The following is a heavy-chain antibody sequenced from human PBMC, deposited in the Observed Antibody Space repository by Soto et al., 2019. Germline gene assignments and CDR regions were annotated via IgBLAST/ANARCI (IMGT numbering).Heavy chain of an antibody. D-gene: IGHD6-19*01. J-gene: IGHJ4*02. CDR2: IIPILGIA. V-gene: IGHV1-69*02. CDR1: GGTFSSYS. CDR3: ARGAAGIAVAGPSYYFDY. Sequence: QVQLVQSGAEVKKPGSSVKVSCKASGGTFSSYSISWVRQAPGQGLEWMGRIIPILGIANYAQKWQVRVTITADKSTGTAYREMSSLRSEATAVYYCARGAAGIAVAGPSYYFDYWGQGTLVTVSS.